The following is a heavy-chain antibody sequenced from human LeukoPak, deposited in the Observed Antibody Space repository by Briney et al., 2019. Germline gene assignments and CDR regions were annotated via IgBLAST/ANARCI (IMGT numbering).Heavy chain of an antibody. CDR2: IYYSGST. Sequence: SETLSLTCTVSGXSISSYYWSWIRQPPGKGREWIGYIYYSGSTNYNPSLKSRVTISVDTSKNQFSLKLSSVTAADTAVYYCAREGFDSYYYYYGMDVWGQGTTVTVSS. CDR3: AREGFDSYYYYYGMDV. J-gene: IGHJ6*02. V-gene: IGHV4-59*01. D-gene: IGHD3-9*01. CDR1: GXSISSYY.